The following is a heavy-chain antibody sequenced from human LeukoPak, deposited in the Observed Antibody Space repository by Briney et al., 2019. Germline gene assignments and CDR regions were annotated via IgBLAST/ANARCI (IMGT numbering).Heavy chain of an antibody. Sequence: SVKVSCKASGYTFARYYIHWVRQAPGQGLEWMGRIIPILGIANYAQKFQGRVTITADKSTSTAYMELSSLRSEDTAVYYCARDGVDTARSVDYWGQGTLVTVSS. CDR2: IIPILGIA. CDR1: GYTFARYY. D-gene: IGHD5-18*01. V-gene: IGHV1-69*04. J-gene: IGHJ4*02. CDR3: ARDGVDTARSVDY.